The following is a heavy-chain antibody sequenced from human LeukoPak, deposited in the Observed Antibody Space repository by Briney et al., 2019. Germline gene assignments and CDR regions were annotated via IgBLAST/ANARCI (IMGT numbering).Heavy chain of an antibody. CDR3: ARDGLGYCSSTSCHIPPFQH. Sequence: GGTLRLSCAASGFTFSSYSMNWVRQAPGKGLEWVSYISSSSTIYYADSVKGRFTISRDNAKNSLYLQMNSLRAEDTAVYYCARDGLGYCSSTSCHIPPFQHWGQGTLVTVSS. J-gene: IGHJ1*01. CDR2: ISSSSTI. CDR1: GFTFSSYS. V-gene: IGHV3-48*01. D-gene: IGHD2-2*02.